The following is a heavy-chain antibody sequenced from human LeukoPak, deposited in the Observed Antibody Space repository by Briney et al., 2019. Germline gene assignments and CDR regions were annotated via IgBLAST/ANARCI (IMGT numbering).Heavy chain of an antibody. CDR3: ARSARRGTLVPAALFDSRYPFYYYMDV. J-gene: IGHJ6*03. CDR1: GFKFDDYG. V-gene: IGHV3-20*04. D-gene: IGHD2-2*01. CDR2: LNWDGGST. Sequence: PGGSLRLSCAASGFKFDDYGMSWVRHAPGKRLEWVSGLNWDGGSTAYADSVKGRFTVSRDNARASLYLEMNSLRAEDTALYYCARSARRGTLVPAALFDSRYPFYYYMDVWGKGTTVTGSS.